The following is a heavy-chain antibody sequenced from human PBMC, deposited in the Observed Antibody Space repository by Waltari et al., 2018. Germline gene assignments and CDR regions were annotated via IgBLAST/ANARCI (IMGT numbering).Heavy chain of an antibody. CDR2: INHSGST. D-gene: IGHD1-20*01. CDR3: ARKVTETYYYYYYMDV. Sequence: QVQLQPWGAGLLKSSATLSRTSAVHGCSFSGYYWSWIRQPPGKGLEWIGEINHSGSTNYNPSLTSRVTISVDTSKKQFSLKLSSVTAADSAVYFCARKVTETYYYYYYMDVWGKGTTVTIPS. CDR1: GCSFSGYY. V-gene: IGHV4-34*01. J-gene: IGHJ6*03.